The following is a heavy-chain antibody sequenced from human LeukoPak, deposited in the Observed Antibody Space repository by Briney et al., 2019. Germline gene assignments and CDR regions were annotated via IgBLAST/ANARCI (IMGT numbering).Heavy chain of an antibody. CDR1: GFTVNSYN. CDR3: ARGPSSSSWSRFDP. D-gene: IGHD6-13*01. CDR2: ISSSGTK. Sequence: GGSLRLSCSASGFTVNSYNMNWVRQAPGKGLEWVSCISSSGTKYYADSVKGRFTTSRDNGKSSLFLEMNSLRDEDTGVYYCARGPSSSSWSRFDPWGQGTLVTVSS. J-gene: IGHJ5*02. V-gene: IGHV3-48*02.